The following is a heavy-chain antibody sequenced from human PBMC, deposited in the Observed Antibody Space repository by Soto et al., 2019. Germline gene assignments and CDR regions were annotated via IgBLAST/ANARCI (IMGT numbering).Heavy chain of an antibody. CDR2: ISPKSGSI. J-gene: IGHJ6*02. V-gene: IGHV1-18*01. Sequence: ASVKVSCKTSGYTFTRNGISWVRQAPGQGLEWMGWISPKSGSIKYAQKFQGRVIMTTDTSTSTAYMEVRSLRSDDTAVYYCVKDRDSNSWPSRDVWGPGTTVTVSS. CDR3: VKDRDSNSWPSRDV. D-gene: IGHD3-22*01. CDR1: GYTFTRNG.